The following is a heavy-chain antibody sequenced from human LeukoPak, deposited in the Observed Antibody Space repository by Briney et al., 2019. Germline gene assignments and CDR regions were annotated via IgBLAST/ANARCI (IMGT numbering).Heavy chain of an antibody. J-gene: IGHJ4*02. V-gene: IGHV3-23*01. CDR1: GFTFSNYA. CDR3: AKWGDYDVLTGYYDSDY. Sequence: GGSLRLSCTASGFTFSNYAMSWVRQAPGKGLEWVSAVSGRDTSTYYTDSVKGRFTISRDNSKNTLYLQMNSLSAEDTAIYYCAKWGDYDVLTGYYDSDYWGQGTLVTVSS. CDR2: VSGRDTST. D-gene: IGHD3-9*01.